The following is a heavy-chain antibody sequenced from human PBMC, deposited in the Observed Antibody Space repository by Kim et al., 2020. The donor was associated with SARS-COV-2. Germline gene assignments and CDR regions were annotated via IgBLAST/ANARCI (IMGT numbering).Heavy chain of an antibody. J-gene: IGHJ6*02. CDR3: ARSYYDFWSGYDYASAYYYYGLDV. CDR1: GFTFSDYY. D-gene: IGHD3-3*01. Sequence: GGSLRLSCAASGFTFSDYYMSWIRQAPGKGLEWVSYISSSGSTIYYADSVKGRFTISRDNAKNSLYLQMNSLRAEDTAVYYCARSYYDFWSGYDYASAYYYYGLDVWGQGTTVTVSS. V-gene: IGHV3-11*01. CDR2: ISSSGSTI.